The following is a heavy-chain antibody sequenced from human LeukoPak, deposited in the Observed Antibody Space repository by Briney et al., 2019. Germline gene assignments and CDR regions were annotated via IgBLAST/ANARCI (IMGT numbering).Heavy chain of an antibody. V-gene: IGHV3-11*01. CDR2: ISSDGGAM. J-gene: IGHJ4*02. CDR3: ARAAPLTGGGYHFDY. D-gene: IGHD3-16*01. CDR1: GVSFSDYY. Sequence: GGSLRLSCAASGVSFSDYYMTWIRQAPGKGLEWVSSISSDGGAMYYADSVKGRFTISRDNARNSLYLQMNSLSAEDTAVYFCARAAPLTGGGYHFDYWGQGTLVTVSS.